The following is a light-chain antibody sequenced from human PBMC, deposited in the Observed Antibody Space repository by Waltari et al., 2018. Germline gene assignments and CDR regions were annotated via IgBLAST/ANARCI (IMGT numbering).Light chain of an antibody. Sequence: MQMTQSPSFLSASVGDRFTITCRASQSISSRLNWYQQRPGKAPNLLIYAASSLRTGVPSRFSGSGSGTDFILTISSLQPEDFATYYCQQSYSTSFTFGPGTKVDLK. CDR2: AAS. J-gene: IGKJ3*01. CDR3: QQSYSTSFT. V-gene: IGKV1-39*01. CDR1: QSISSR.